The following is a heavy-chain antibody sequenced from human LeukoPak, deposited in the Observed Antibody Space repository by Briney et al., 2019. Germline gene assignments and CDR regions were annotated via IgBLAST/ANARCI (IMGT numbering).Heavy chain of an antibody. CDR3: ARWYCSSTNCHSYYYGMDV. D-gene: IGHD2-2*01. Sequence: GGSLRLSCAASGFTFSSYEMNWVRQAPGKGLEWVSFISNNGDTITYVDSVKGRFTISRDNAKNSLYLQMNSLRAEDTAVYYCARWYCSSTNCHSYYYGMDVWGPGTTVTVSS. J-gene: IGHJ6*02. CDR1: GFTFSSYE. V-gene: IGHV3-48*03. CDR2: ISNNGDTI.